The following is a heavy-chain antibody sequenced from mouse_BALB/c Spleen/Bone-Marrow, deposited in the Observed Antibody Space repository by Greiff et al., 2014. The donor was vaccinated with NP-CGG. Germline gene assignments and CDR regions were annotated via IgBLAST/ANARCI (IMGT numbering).Heavy chain of an antibody. CDR1: GYSFTSYW. D-gene: IGHD2-1*01. CDR2: IHPSDSET. Sequence: VQLVESGAELVRPGTSVKLSCKASGYSFTSYWMNWVKQRPGQGLEWIGMIHPSDSETRLNQKFKDKATLTVDKSSSTAYMQLSSPTSEDSAVYYCARLGYYGNPYYFDYWGQGTTLTVSS. V-gene: IGHV1-61*01. J-gene: IGHJ2*01. CDR3: ARLGYYGNPYYFDY.